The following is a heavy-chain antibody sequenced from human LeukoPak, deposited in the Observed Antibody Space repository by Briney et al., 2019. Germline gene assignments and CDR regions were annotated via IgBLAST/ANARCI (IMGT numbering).Heavy chain of an antibody. CDR3: ARFCSGGSCYYWSYGMDV. J-gene: IGHJ6*02. CDR2: IKQDGSEK. D-gene: IGHD2-15*01. CDR1: GFTFSSYW. Sequence: QPGGSLRLSCAASGFTFSSYWMSWVRQAPGKGLEWVANIKQDGSEKYYVDSVKGRFTISRDNAKNSLYLQMNSLRAEDMAVYYCARFCSGGSCYYWSYGMDVWGQGTTVTVSS. V-gene: IGHV3-7*01.